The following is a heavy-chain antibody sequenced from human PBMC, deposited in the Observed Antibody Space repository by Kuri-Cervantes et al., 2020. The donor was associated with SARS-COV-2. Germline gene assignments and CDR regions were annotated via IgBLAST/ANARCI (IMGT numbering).Heavy chain of an antibody. CDR3: VRDGDHWNFDY. CDR1: GFTFSGHW. D-gene: IGHD1-1*01. J-gene: IGHJ4*02. CDR2: INPDGSYT. Sequence: GESLKISCAASGFTFSGHWIHWVRQAPGKGLVWVSRINPDGSYTNNADSVEGRFTLSRDNAKNKLFLQMQNLRAEDTAVYYCVRDGDHWNFDYWGQGTLVTVSS. V-gene: IGHV3-74*01.